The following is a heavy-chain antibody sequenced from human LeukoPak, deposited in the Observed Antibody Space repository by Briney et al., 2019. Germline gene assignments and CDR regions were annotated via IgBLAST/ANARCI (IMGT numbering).Heavy chain of an antibody. CDR3: AGGHIVATISDAFDI. Sequence: GGSLRLSCAASGFTFSSYAMSWVRQAPGKGLEWVSLISGSGGSTYYADSVKGRFTISRGNSKNSLYLQMNSLRAGDTAVYYCAGGHIVATISDAFDIWGQGTMVTVSS. J-gene: IGHJ3*02. D-gene: IGHD5-12*01. V-gene: IGHV3-23*01. CDR1: GFTFSSYA. CDR2: ISGSGGST.